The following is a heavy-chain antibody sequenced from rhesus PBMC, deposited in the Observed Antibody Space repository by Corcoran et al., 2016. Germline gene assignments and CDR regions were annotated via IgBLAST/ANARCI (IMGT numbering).Heavy chain of an antibody. CDR2: IYMSNEST. J-gene: IGHJ2*01. Sequence: QVQLQESGPGVVKPSETLSLTCAVSGGSISSGYDWSWIRQPPGKGVEWIGYIYMSNESTNYNPSLKNRVTISKDASKNQFALKLSSVTAADTAVYYCARGRWYFDLWGPGTPITISS. V-gene: IGHV4-76*01. CDR3: ARGRWYFDL. CDR1: GGSISSGYD.